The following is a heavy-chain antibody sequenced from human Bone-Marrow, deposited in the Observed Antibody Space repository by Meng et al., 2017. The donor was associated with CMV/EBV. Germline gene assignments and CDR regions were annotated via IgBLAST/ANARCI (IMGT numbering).Heavy chain of an antibody. CDR3: APNGYYYYGMYV. V-gene: IGHV3-30*02. CDR1: GFTFSSYG. CDR2: IRYDGSNK. Sequence: GGSLRLSCAASGFTFSSYGMHWVRQAPGKGLEWVAFIRYDGSNKYYADSVKGRFTISRDNSKNTLYLQMNSLRAEDTAVYYCAPNGYYYYGMYVWGQGTTVTVSS. D-gene: IGHD1-1*01. J-gene: IGHJ6*02.